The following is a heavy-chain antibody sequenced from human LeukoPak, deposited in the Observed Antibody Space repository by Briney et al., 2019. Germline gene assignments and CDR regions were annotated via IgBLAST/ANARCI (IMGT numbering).Heavy chain of an antibody. V-gene: IGHV3-23*01. D-gene: IGHD3-22*01. CDR3: AKDRGYYDSSGYYFDY. J-gene: IGHJ4*02. Sequence: GGSLRLSCTASGFSFTNYAMSWVRQAPGKGLEWVSAISGSGGSTYYADSVKGRFTISRDNSKNTLYLQMNSLRAEDTAVYYCAKDRGYYDSSGYYFDYWGQGTLVTVSS. CDR1: GFSFTNYA. CDR2: ISGSGGST.